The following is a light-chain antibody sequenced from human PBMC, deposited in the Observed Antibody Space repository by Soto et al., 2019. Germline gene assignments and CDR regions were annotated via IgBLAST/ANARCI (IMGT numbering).Light chain of an antibody. Sequence: DIQMTQSPTSLSASVGDTVNITCRASQTISRFLTWYQHKPGKAPKLLIYAATNLETGVPSRFSGSWSGTDFTLTIAGLQSEDLATYYCQQTYNIPPFTFGQGTKLEIK. CDR1: QTISRF. V-gene: IGKV1-39*01. J-gene: IGKJ2*01. CDR3: QQTYNIPPFT. CDR2: AAT.